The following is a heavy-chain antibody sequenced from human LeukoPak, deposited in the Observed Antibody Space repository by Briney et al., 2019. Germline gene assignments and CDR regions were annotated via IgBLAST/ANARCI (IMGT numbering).Heavy chain of an antibody. J-gene: IGHJ4*02. Sequence: SVKVSCKASGGTLSSYAISWVRQAPGQGLEWMGRIIPILGIANYAQKFQGRVTITADKSTSTAYMELSSLRSEDTAVYYCARGFYSSGWYDYWGQGTLVTVSS. D-gene: IGHD6-19*01. CDR1: GGTLSSYA. CDR2: IIPILGIA. CDR3: ARGFYSSGWYDY. V-gene: IGHV1-69*04.